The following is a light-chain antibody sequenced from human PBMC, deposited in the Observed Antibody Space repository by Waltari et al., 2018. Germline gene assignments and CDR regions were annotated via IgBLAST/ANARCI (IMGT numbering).Light chain of an antibody. CDR3: QQRASWPRT. CDR1: QSFGYQ. Sequence: EVVLTQSPATLSLSPGERATLSCRATQSFGYQLTWYQQRHGQAPRLLIYDTFNRATGVPARFSGSGSGTDFTLTISSLELEDSAVYYCQQRASWPRTFGQGTKVEIK. V-gene: IGKV3-11*01. J-gene: IGKJ1*01. CDR2: DTF.